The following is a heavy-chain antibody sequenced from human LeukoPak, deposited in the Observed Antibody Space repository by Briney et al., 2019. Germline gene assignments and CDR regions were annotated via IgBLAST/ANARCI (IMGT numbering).Heavy chain of an antibody. CDR2: ISAGGRTT. J-gene: IGHJ3*02. Sequence: PGGSLRLSCVGSGFAFSTYAMSWVRQAPGKGLEWASAISAGGRTTFFADSVKGRFTISRDNSKNTLYLQMNSLRAEDTAVYYCAREIGAIGGFDIWGQGTMVTVSS. CDR3: AREIGAIGGFDI. D-gene: IGHD5-12*01. V-gene: IGHV3-23*01. CDR1: GFAFSTYA.